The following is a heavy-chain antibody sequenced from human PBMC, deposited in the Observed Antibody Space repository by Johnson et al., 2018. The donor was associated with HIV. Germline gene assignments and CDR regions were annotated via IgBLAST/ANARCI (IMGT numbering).Heavy chain of an antibody. J-gene: IGHJ3*02. CDR2: INWNGCSI. D-gene: IGHD4-11*01. CDR1: GFSIDDYG. CDR3: AQTTVTRARGAFDI. V-gene: IGHV3-20*04. Sequence: EVQLVESGGGAVRPGGSLRLSCAASGFSIDDYGMSWARQAPGKGLELVSGINWNGCSIGYADSVKGRFTISRDNATTSLYLHLNSLRAEDTALYYCAQTTVTRARGAFDIWGQGTMVTVSS.